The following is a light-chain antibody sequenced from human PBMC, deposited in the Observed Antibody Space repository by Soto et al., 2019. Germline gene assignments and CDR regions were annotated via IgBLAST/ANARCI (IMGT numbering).Light chain of an antibody. CDR3: CSYAGSSTFVV. CDR2: EGS. CDR1: SSDVGSYNL. J-gene: IGLJ2*01. Sequence: QSVLTQPTSVSGSPGQSITISCTGTSSDVGSYNLVSWYQQHPGKAPKLMIYEGSKRPSGVSNRFSGFKSGNTASLTISGLQAGDEADYYCCSYAGSSTFVVFGGGTKLTVL. V-gene: IGLV2-23*01.